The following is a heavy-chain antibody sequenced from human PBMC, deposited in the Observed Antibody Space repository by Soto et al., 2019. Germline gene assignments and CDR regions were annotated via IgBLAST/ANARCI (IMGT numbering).Heavy chain of an antibody. J-gene: IGHJ6*02. Sequence: GGSLRLSCLASGFIFRSYAMHWVRQAPGKGLEWVAVITYDGANGYYADSVRGRFAISRDNSKNTLYLQMSSLRGEDTAVYYCAKGTQFFYYYAMDVWGQGTTVTAP. CDR2: ITYDGANG. CDR1: GFIFRSYA. V-gene: IGHV3-30*09. CDR3: AKGTQFFYYYAMDV.